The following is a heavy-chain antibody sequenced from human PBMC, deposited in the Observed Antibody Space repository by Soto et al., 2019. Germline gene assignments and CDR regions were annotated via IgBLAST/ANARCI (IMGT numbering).Heavy chain of an antibody. CDR3: AGDYIDAFDI. Sequence: SETLSLTCTVSGCSISSGGYYWSWIRQHPGKGLEWIGYIYYSGSTYYNPSLKSRVTISVDTSKNQFSLKLSSVTAADTAVYYCAGDYIDAFDIWGQGTMVTVS. CDR1: GCSISSGGYY. D-gene: IGHD4-17*01. CDR2: IYYSGST. V-gene: IGHV4-31*03. J-gene: IGHJ3*02.